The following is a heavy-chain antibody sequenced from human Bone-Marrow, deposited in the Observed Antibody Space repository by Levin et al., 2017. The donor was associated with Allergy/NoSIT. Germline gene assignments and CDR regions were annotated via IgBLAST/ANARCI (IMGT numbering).Heavy chain of an antibody. Sequence: PGESLKISCAASGFTFSDYYMSWIRQAPGKGLEWVSYISSSSSYTNYADSVKGRFTISRDNAKNSLYLQMNSLRAEDTAVYYCASTTGVPDAFDIWGQGTMVTVSS. CDR1: GFTFSDYY. V-gene: IGHV3-11*06. CDR3: ASTTGVPDAFDI. J-gene: IGHJ3*02. CDR2: ISSSSSYT. D-gene: IGHD1-1*01.